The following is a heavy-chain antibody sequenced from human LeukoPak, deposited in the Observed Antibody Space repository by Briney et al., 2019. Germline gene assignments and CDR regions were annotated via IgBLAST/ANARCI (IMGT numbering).Heavy chain of an antibody. CDR2: IYTSGST. CDR1: GGSISSGAYY. Sequence: SQTLSLTCTVSGGSISSGAYYWSWIRQPAGKGLEWIGRIYTSGSTNYNPSLKSRVTISVDTSKNQFSLKLSSVTAADTAVYYCASHQAAVAGLFWGQGTLVTVSS. J-gene: IGHJ4*02. CDR3: ASHQAAVAGLF. V-gene: IGHV4-61*02. D-gene: IGHD6-19*01.